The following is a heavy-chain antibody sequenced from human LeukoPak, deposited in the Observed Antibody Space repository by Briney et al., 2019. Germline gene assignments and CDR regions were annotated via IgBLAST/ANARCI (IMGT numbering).Heavy chain of an antibody. CDR3: ARGKAAASDY. D-gene: IGHD6-13*01. V-gene: IGHV4-61*02. Sequence: KPSQTLSLTCTVSGGSISSGSYYWSGIRQPAGKGLEWIGRIYTSGSTNYNPSLKSRVTISVDTSKNQFSLKLSSVTAADTAVYYCARGKAAASDYWGQGTLVTVSS. CDR2: IYTSGST. CDR1: GGSISSGSYY. J-gene: IGHJ4*02.